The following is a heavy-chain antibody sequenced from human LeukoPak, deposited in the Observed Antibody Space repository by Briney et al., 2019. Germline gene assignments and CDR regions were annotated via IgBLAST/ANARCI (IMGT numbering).Heavy chain of an antibody. V-gene: IGHV5-51*01. D-gene: IGHD3-22*01. CDR3: ARCLYDSGGYVTFDI. CDR2: INPGDSDT. J-gene: IGHJ3*02. CDR1: GYSFTSYW. Sequence: GEPLKISCKGSGYSFTSYWIGWVRQMPGKGLEWMGIINPGDSDTRYSPSFQGQVTISADKSISTAYLQWSSLKASDTAMYYCARCLYDSGGYVTFDIWGQGSMVT.